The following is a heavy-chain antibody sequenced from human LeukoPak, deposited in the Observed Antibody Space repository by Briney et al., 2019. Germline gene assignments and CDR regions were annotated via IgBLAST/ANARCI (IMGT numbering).Heavy chain of an antibody. V-gene: IGHV1-18*01. J-gene: IGHJ6*02. CDR2: ISAYNGNT. D-gene: IGHD3-10*01. CDR3: AGPYGSGSYYNEPYYYYGMDV. Sequence: ASVKVSCKASGYTFTSYGISWVRQAPGQGLEWMGWISAYNGNTNYAQKLQGRVTMTTDTSTSTAYMELRSLRSDDTAVYYCAGPYGSGSYYNEPYYYYGMDVWGQGTTVTVSS. CDR1: GYTFTSYG.